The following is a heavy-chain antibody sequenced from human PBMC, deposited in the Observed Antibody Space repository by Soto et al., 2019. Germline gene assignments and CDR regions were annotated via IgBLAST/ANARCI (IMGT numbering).Heavy chain of an antibody. V-gene: IGHV3-30*03. J-gene: IGHJ4*02. CDR1: GFIFSDYG. CDR2: ISFDGSDE. D-gene: IGHD1-26*01. Sequence: QVQLLESGGGVVQPGGSLRVSCAASGFIFSDYGLHWVRQPPGKGLEWVAAISFDGSDEYYGDSVKGRFTISRDNSKNTLYLLMNSLRSADTAVYYCARLLRGGILRAPTPLGLWGRGTLVTVSS. CDR3: ARLLRGGILRAPTPLGL.